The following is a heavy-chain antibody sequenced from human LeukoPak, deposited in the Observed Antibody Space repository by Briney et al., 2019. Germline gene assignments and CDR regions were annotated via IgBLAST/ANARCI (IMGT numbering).Heavy chain of an antibody. D-gene: IGHD2-15*01. CDR3: VAATPIDAFDI. CDR1: GGSISSSSYY. CDR2: IYYSGST. V-gene: IGHV4-39*07. Sequence: SETLSLTCTVSGGSISSSSYYWGWIRQPPGKGLEWIGSIYYSGSTYYNPSLKSRVTISVDTSKNQFSLKLSSVTAADTAVYYCVAATPIDAFDIWGQGTMVTVSS. J-gene: IGHJ3*02.